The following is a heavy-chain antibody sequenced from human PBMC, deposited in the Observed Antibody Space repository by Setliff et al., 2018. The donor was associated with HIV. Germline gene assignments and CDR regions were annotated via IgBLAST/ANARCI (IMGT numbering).Heavy chain of an antibody. Sequence: GGSLRLSCAASGFTFSTYNMYWVRQAPGKGLEWVSSISSSSGYIYYADSVKGRFTISRDNAKSSLYLQMNSLRAEDTAVYYCASPYCSSPSCYVDYYYYGLDLWGQGTTVTVSS. J-gene: IGHJ6*02. CDR3: ASPYCSSPSCYVDYYYYGLDL. D-gene: IGHD2-2*01. CDR1: GFTFSTYN. CDR2: ISSSSGYI. V-gene: IGHV3-21*01.